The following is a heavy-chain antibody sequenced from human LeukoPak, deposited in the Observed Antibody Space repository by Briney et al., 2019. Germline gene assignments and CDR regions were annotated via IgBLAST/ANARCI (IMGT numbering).Heavy chain of an antibody. D-gene: IGHD6-13*01. J-gene: IGHJ4*02. CDR2: IYPDDSDV. CDR1: GYSFANYW. CDR3: ARQGAHSSSWYND. Sequence: GESLKISCKGYGYSFANYWIAWVRQMPGKGLECMGIIYPDDSDVRYGPSYQGQVTISGDKSISTVYLRWSSLKASDTAMYYCARQGAHSSSWYNDWGQGTLVTVSS. V-gene: IGHV5-51*01.